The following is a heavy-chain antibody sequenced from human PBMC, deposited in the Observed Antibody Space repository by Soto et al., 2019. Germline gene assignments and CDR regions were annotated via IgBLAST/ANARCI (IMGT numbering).Heavy chain of an antibody. CDR1: GFKFGDYA. D-gene: IGHD2-15*01. CDR2: VSWNSEIV. V-gene: IGHV3-9*01. CDR3: AKDRGPCSGNKCSSLYYYYGMDV. Sequence: EVQLVESGGGLVQPGRSLRLSCEASGFKFGDYAMHWVRQAPGKGLERVSGVSWNSEIVGYADSVKGRFTISRDNAKNSLYLEMNSLRTEDTALYYCAKDRGPCSGNKCSSLYYYYGMDVWGQGTTVTVSS. J-gene: IGHJ6*02.